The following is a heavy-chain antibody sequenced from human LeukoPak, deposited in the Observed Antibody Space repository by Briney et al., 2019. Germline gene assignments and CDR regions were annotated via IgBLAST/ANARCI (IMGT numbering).Heavy chain of an antibody. D-gene: IGHD5-24*01. V-gene: IGHV4-34*01. CDR3: ARRGMATISY. CDR2: INHSGST. CDR1: GGSFSGYY. J-gene: IGHJ4*02. Sequence: SETLSLTCAVYGGSFSGYYWSWIRQPPGKGLEWIGEINHSGSTNYNPSLKSRVTISVDTSKYQFSLKLSSVTAADTAVYYCARRGMATISYWGQGTLVTVSS.